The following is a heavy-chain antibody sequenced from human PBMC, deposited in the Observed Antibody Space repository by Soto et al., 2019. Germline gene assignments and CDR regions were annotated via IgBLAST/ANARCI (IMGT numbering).Heavy chain of an antibody. D-gene: IGHD1-26*01. Sequence: VQSGAEVRKPGASVKVSCKATGYTLTTHYLHWVRQAPGQALEWIGMINPDDGTTTYAERFRGTVTQTGDRSTNTGSLHLTSLTSEDRARSFCARVGLPSVRCLDFDAWGQGTPVNVSS. CDR1: GYTLTTHY. CDR2: INPDDGTT. V-gene: IGHV1-46*01. J-gene: IGHJ4*02. CDR3: ARVGLPSVRCLDFDA.